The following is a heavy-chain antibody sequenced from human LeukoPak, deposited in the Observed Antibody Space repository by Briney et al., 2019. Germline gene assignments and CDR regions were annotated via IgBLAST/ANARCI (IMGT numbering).Heavy chain of an antibody. J-gene: IGHJ3*02. CDR3: ARDSPSDLYDSSGSYQSDAFDI. CDR1: GGSISSGGYS. V-gene: IGHV4-30-2*01. CDR2: IYHSGST. D-gene: IGHD3-22*01. Sequence: KASETLSLTCAVSGGSISSGGYSWSWIRQPPGKGLEWIGYIYHSGSTYYNPSLKSRVTISVDRSKNQFSLKLSSVTAADTAVYYCARDSPSDLYDSSGSYQSDAFDIWGQGTMVTVSS.